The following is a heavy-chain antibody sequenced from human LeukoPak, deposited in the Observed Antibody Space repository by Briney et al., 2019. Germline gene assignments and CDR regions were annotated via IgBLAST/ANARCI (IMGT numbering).Heavy chain of an antibody. CDR1: GGSISSSSYY. V-gene: IGHV4-39*01. CDR3: ARLEMATIAAFDI. CDR2: IYYSGST. D-gene: IGHD5-24*01. J-gene: IGHJ3*02. Sequence: SETLSLTCTVSGGSISSSSYYWGWIRQPPGKGLEWIGSIYYSGSTYYNPSLKSRVTISVDTSKNQFSLKLSSVTAADTAVYYCARLEMATIAAFDIWGQGTMVTVSS.